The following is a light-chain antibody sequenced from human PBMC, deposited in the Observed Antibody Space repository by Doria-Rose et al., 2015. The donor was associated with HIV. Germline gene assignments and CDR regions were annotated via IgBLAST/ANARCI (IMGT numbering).Light chain of an antibody. J-gene: IGKJ1*01. CDR3: HQYASSRT. CDR1: QSVSANY. Sequence: EIVLTQSPGTLSLSPGERATLSCRASQSVSANYLAWYQQRPAQSPSLLIYGASSRATDIPDRFSGSGSGTDFTLTISRLEPEDFAVYYCHQYASSRTFGQGTKVEIK. CDR2: GAS. V-gene: IGKV3-20*01.